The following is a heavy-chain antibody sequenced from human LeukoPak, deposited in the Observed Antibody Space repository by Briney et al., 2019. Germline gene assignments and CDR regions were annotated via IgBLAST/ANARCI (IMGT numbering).Heavy chain of an antibody. CDR3: ARGDYRGAFDI. D-gene: IGHD3-10*01. Sequence: SETLSLTCTVSGGSISSGSYFWSWIRQPAGEGLEWIGRINTSGSTNYNPSLKSRVTMSVDTSKNQFSLKLSSVTAADTAVYYCARGDYRGAFDIWGQGTMVTVSS. V-gene: IGHV4-61*02. CDR2: INTSGST. CDR1: GGSISSGSYF. J-gene: IGHJ3*02.